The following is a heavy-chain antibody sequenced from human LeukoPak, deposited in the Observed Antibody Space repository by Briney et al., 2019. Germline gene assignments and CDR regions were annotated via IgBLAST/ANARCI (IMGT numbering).Heavy chain of an antibody. V-gene: IGHV3-30*02. CDR1: GFHFINNN. Sequence: GSLRLSCAASGFHFINNNMHWVRQAPGQGLEWLAFIEHNGASKKYADSVRGRFTISRDNSNNMLYLEMNSLRNEDTAVYYCAKGSSWSERRGNWFDPWGQGTLVTVSS. CDR2: IEHNGASK. CDR3: AKGSSWSERRGNWFDP. J-gene: IGHJ5*02. D-gene: IGHD6-13*01.